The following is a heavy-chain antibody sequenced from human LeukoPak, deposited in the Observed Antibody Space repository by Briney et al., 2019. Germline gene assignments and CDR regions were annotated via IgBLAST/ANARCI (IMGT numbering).Heavy chain of an antibody. V-gene: IGHV1-18*01. CDR2: ISAYNGNT. D-gene: IGHD3-9*01. J-gene: IGHJ4*02. CDR3: ARVYYDILTGYYISYFDY. Sequence: GASVKVSCKASGYTFTSYGISWVRQAPGQGLEWMGWISAYNGNTNYAQKLQGRVTTTTDTSTSTAYIELRSLRSDDTAVYYCARVYYDILTGYYISYFDYWGQGTLVTVSS. CDR1: GYTFTSYG.